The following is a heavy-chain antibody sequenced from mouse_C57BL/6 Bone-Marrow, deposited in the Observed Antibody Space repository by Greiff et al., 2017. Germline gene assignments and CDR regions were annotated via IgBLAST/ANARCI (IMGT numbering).Heavy chain of an antibody. V-gene: IGHV1-64*01. J-gene: IGHJ1*03. D-gene: IGHD1-1*01. CDR2: IHPNSGST. CDR1: GYTFTSYW. Sequence: QVQLKQPGAELVKPGASVKLSCKASGYTFTSYWMHWVKQRPGQGLEWIGMIHPNSGSTHYTETFKSKATLTVDKSSITAYMQLSSLTLEDSAVNYGAREAHSSYAWYFDVWGTGTTVTVSS. CDR3: AREAHSSYAWYFDV.